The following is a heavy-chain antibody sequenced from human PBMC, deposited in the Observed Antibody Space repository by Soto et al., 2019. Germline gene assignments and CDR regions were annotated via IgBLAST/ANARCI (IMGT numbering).Heavy chain of an antibody. CDR2: INAGNGNT. Sequence: QVQLVQSGAEVKKPGASVKVSCKASGYTFTSYAMHWVRQAPGQRLEWMGWINAGNGNTKYSQKFQGRVTITRDTSASTAYMELSSLRSEDTAVYYCARDEGFFSSGWYGGSYFDYWGQGTLVTVSS. D-gene: IGHD6-19*01. CDR1: GYTFTSYA. V-gene: IGHV1-3*01. J-gene: IGHJ4*02. CDR3: ARDEGFFSSGWYGGSYFDY.